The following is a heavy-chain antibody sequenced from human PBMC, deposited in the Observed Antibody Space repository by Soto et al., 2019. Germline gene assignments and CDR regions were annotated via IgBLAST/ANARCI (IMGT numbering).Heavy chain of an antibody. V-gene: IGHV3-30-3*01. CDR3: AIDLGPYYGFGKRSFDY. CDR1: GFTFSSYA. D-gene: IGHD3-10*01. J-gene: IGHJ4*02. CDR2: ISYDGRNK. Sequence: QVQLVESGGGVVQPGRSLRLSCAASGFTFSSYAMHWVRQAPGKGREWVAVISYDGRNKYYADSVKGRFTISRDNSKNVLYLEMTSLRAEDTAVHYCAIDLGPYYGFGKRSFDYWGQGTRVSVSS.